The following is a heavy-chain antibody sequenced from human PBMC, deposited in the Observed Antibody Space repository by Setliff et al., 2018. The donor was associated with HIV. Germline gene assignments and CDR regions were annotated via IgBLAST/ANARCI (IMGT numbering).Heavy chain of an antibody. Sequence: ASVKVSCKASGYTFTNYAMHWVRQAPGHRLEWMGWINAGNGNTKYSQKFQGRVTITADESTNTAYMELSSLRSEDTAVYYCARDYYDSSGYYYWGQGTLVTVSS. CDR2: INAGNGNT. J-gene: IGHJ4*02. CDR1: GYTFTNYA. CDR3: ARDYYDSSGYYY. D-gene: IGHD3-22*01. V-gene: IGHV1-3*01.